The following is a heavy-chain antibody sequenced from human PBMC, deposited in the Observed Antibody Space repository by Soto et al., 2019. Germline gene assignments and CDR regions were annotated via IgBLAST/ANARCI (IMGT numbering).Heavy chain of an antibody. J-gene: IGHJ6*02. CDR3: SKVAPLALSFSYPCSGYAFDV. V-gene: IGHV3-23*01. CDR1: GFTFSSYA. CDR2: VSGSGGST. D-gene: IGHD6-25*01. Sequence: EVQLLESGGGLVQPGGSLRLSCAASGFTFSSYAMSWVRQAPGKGLEWVSAVSGSGGSTYYADSVKGRFTISRDNSKNTLYLQMHKLRAEDTAVYDCSKVAPLALSFSYPCSGYAFDVWGQGTTVTVSS.